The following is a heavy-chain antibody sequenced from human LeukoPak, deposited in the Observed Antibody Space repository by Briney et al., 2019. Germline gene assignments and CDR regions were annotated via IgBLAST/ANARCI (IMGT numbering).Heavy chain of an antibody. D-gene: IGHD6-13*01. CDR2: IYTSGST. CDR3: ASHQIAPNWFDP. Sequence: SETLSLTCTVPGGSISSYYWSWIRQPAGKGLEWIGRIYTSGSTNYNPSLKSRVTMSVDTSKNQFSLKLSSVTAADTAVYYCASHQIAPNWFDPWGQGTLVTVSS. J-gene: IGHJ5*02. V-gene: IGHV4-4*07. CDR1: GGSISSYY.